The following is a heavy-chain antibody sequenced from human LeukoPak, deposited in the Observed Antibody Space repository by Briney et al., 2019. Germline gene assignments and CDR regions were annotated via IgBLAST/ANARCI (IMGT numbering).Heavy chain of an antibody. J-gene: IGHJ3*02. D-gene: IGHD1-1*01. CDR3: ARQEATGTTEAFDI. V-gene: IGHV3-23*01. CDR1: GFTFSSYA. Sequence: GGSLRLSCAASGFTFSSYAMCWVRQAPGKGLEWVSGISGSGGSTYYLDSVKGRFTISRDNSKNTLYLQMNSLRAEDTAVYYCARQEATGTTEAFDIWGQGTMVTVSS. CDR2: ISGSGGST.